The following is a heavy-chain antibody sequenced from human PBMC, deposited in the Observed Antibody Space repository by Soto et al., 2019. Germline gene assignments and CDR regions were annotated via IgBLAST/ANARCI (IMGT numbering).Heavy chain of an antibody. D-gene: IGHD6-19*01. J-gene: IGHJ4*02. CDR1: GFTFSSYG. Sequence: VGSLRLSCAASGFTFSSYGMHWVRQAPGKGLEWVAVISYDGSNKYYADSVKGRFTISRDNSKNTLYPQMNSLRAEDTAVYYCAKDRISGWYESLEYWGQGTLVTVS. CDR2: ISYDGSNK. V-gene: IGHV3-30*18. CDR3: AKDRISGWYESLEY.